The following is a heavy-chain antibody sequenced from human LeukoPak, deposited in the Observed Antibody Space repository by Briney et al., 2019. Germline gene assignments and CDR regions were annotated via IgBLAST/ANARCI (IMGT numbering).Heavy chain of an antibody. CDR2: MNPNSGNT. D-gene: IGHD2-2*01. J-gene: IGHJ4*02. Sequence: GASVNVSCKASGYTFTSYDINWVRQATGQGLEWMGWMNPNSGNTGYAQKFQGRVTITRNTSISTAYMELSSLRSEDTAVYYCATSRGSSTSCYDYWGQGTLVTVSS. CDR1: GYTFTSYD. CDR3: ATSRGSSTSCYDY. V-gene: IGHV1-8*03.